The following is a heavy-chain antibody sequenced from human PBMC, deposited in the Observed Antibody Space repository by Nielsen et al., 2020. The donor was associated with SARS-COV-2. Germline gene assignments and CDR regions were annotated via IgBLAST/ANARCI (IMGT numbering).Heavy chain of an antibody. CDR1: GFTFSSYA. CDR3: AGGGDYGYYYYYYYMDV. Sequence: GESLKISCAASGFTFSSYAMSWVRQAPGKGLEWVSAISGSGGSTYYADSVKGRFTISRDNSKNTLYLQMNSLRAEDTAVYYCAGGGDYGYYYYYYYMDVWGKGTTVTVSS. D-gene: IGHD4-17*01. J-gene: IGHJ6*03. CDR2: ISGSGGST. V-gene: IGHV3-23*01.